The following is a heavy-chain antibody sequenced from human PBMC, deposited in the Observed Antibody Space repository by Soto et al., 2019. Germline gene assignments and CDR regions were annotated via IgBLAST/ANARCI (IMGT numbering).Heavy chain of an antibody. V-gene: IGHV3-30*03. J-gene: IGHJ5*02. CDR2: ISYDGSNK. D-gene: IGHD3-10*01. CDR1: GFTFSSYG. Sequence: PGGSLRLSCAASGFTFSSYGMHWVRQAPGKGLEWVAVISYDGSNKYYADSVKGRFTISRDNSKNTLYLQMNSLRAEDTAVYYCARVGEMAWFDPWGQGTLVTVSS. CDR3: ARVGEMAWFDP.